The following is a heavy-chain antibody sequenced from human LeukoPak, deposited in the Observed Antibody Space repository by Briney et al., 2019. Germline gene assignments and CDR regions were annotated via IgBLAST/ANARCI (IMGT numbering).Heavy chain of an antibody. V-gene: IGHV5-51*01. CDR1: GYSFTTYW. CDR2: IYPGDSDT. Sequence: GESLKISCKGSGYSFTTYWIGWVRRMPGRDLVWMGVIYPGDSDTRYSPSFQGQVTISADKSISTAYMQWSSLKASDTAMYYCARARYCSGGTCYPDYWGQGTLVTVSS. D-gene: IGHD2-15*01. CDR3: ARARYCSGGTCYPDY. J-gene: IGHJ4*02.